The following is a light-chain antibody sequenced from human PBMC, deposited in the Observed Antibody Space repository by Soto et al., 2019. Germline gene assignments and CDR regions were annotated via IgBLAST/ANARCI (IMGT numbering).Light chain of an antibody. CDR2: RAS. J-gene: IGKJ1*01. V-gene: IGKV1-5*03. CDR1: QTVGSW. CDR3: QHYNSYSEA. Sequence: DIQMTQSPSTLSASVGDSVTITCRASQTVGSWLAWYQQKPGKAPKLLIFRASTLESGVPSRFRGGGSGTEFTLTISSLQPDDFATYYCQHYNSYSEAFGQGTKVDIK.